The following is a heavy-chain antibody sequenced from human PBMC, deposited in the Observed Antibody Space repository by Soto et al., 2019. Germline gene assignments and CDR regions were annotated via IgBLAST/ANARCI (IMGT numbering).Heavy chain of an antibody. J-gene: IGHJ6*02. CDR1: GFTFSSYA. CDR3: ARALRFLEWSTYGMDV. Sequence: GGSLRLSCAASGFTFSSYAMSWVRQAPGKGLEWVSAISGSGGSTYYADSVKGRFTISRDNSKNTLYLQMNSLRAEDTAVYYCARALRFLEWSTYGMDVWGQETTVTVSS. V-gene: IGHV3-23*01. D-gene: IGHD3-3*01. CDR2: ISGSGGST.